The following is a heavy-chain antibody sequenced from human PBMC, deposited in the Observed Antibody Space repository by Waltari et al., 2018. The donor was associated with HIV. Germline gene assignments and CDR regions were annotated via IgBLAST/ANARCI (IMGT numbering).Heavy chain of an antibody. V-gene: IGHV4-59*01. D-gene: IGHD5-12*01. Sequence: QVQLQESGPGLVKPSETLSLTCTVSGASISSYYWSWIRQPPGKGLEWIGYSYYSGSPNYNPSLKSRVTISVDTSKNQFSLKLISVTAADTAVYYCASSRGYEAFDIWGQGTMVTVSS. CDR3: ASSRGYEAFDI. CDR2: SYYSGSP. CDR1: GASISSYY. J-gene: IGHJ3*02.